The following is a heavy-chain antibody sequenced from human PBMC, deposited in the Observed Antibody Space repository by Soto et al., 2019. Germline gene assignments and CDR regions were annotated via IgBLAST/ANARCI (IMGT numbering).Heavy chain of an antibody. CDR3: ANCRFLEWLFPRRYYYYGMDV. J-gene: IGHJ6*02. D-gene: IGHD3-3*01. CDR1: GFTFSSYA. CDR2: ISGSGGST. Sequence: EVQLLESGGGLVQPGGSLRLSCAASGFTFSSYAMSWVRQAAGKGLEWVSAISGSGGSTYYADSVKGRFTISRDNSKNTLYLQMNSLRAEDTAVYYCANCRFLEWLFPRRYYYYGMDVWGQGTTVTVSS. V-gene: IGHV3-23*01.